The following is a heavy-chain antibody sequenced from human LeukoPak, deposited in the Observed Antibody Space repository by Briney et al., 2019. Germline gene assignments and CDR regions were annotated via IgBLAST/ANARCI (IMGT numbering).Heavy chain of an antibody. CDR3: ARDGGYCSSTSCDWFDP. CDR2: ISTYNGNT. D-gene: IGHD2-2*01. Sequence: ASVKVSCKASGYSLTSYDISWVRQAPGQGLEWMGWISTYNGNTNYAQKLQGRVTMTTVTSTGTAYMELRSLRSDDTAVYYCARDGGYCSSTSCDWFDPWGQGTLVTVSS. J-gene: IGHJ5*02. V-gene: IGHV1-18*01. CDR1: GYSLTSYD.